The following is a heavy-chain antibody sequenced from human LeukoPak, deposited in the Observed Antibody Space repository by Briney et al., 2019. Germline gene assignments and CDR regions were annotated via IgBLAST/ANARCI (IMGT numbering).Heavy chain of an antibody. J-gene: IGHJ4*02. Sequence: PGGSLRLSCAASGFTFSLFGMTWVRQAPGKGLEWISYISSSRRTINYADSVKGRFTISRDNAKNSLYLQMNNLRAEDKAVYYCARDGDSGGYYYGPFDNWGQGTLVTVSS. V-gene: IGHV3-48*04. CDR3: ARDGDSGGYYYGPFDN. CDR1: GFTFSLFG. CDR2: ISSSRRTI. D-gene: IGHD3-22*01.